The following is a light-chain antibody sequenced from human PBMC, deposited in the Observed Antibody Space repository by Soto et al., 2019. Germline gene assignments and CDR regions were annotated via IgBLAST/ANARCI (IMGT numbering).Light chain of an antibody. Sequence: EFVLTQSPGTLSLAPGERATLSCRASQSVSSSYLGWYQQKPGQAPRLLIYGASNRATGVPGRFSGSGSGTDFTLTISRLEPEDFAVYYCQQYGSSPVTFGPGTKVEMK. J-gene: IGKJ3*01. CDR1: QSVSSSY. CDR2: GAS. CDR3: QQYGSSPVT. V-gene: IGKV3-20*01.